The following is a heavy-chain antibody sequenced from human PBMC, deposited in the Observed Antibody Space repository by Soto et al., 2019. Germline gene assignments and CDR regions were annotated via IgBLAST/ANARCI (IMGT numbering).Heavy chain of an antibody. Sequence: EVQLVESGGGLVRPGGSLRLSCAASGFTFSTYNMNWVRQAPGKGLEWVSSITSTSNNIYYADSVQGRCTSSRDNDKNSLYLQMKSLAAEHTSVYYCARKYCQSRGSCYDYMHVWGKGATVTVSS. D-gene: IGHD2-15*01. CDR3: ARKYCQSRGSCYDYMHV. J-gene: IGHJ6*03. V-gene: IGHV3-21*03. CDR2: ITSTSNNI. CDR1: GFTFSTYN.